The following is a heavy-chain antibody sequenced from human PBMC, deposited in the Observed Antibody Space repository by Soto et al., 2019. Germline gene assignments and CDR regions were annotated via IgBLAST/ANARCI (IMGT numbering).Heavy chain of an antibody. CDR2: IYYSGST. CDR3: ARVYYYYYGMDV. J-gene: IGHJ6*02. V-gene: IGHV4-30-4*01. Sequence: SETLSLTCTVSGGSISSGDYYWSWIRQPPGKGLEWIGYIYYSGSTYYNPSLKSRVTISVDTSKNQFSLKLSSVTAADTAVYYCARVYYYYYGMDVWGQGTTVTVSS. CDR1: GGSISSGDYY.